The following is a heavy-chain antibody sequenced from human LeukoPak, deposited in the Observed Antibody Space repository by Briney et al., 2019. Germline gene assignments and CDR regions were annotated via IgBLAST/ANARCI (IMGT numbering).Heavy chain of an antibody. CDR2: IYTSGST. CDR3: ARQGSSSSGMSDYFDY. V-gene: IGHV4-4*09. CDR1: GGSISSYY. J-gene: IGHJ4*02. Sequence: SETLSLTCTVSGGSISSYYWSWIRQPPGKGLEWIGHIYTSGSTNYNPSLKSRVTISVDTSKNQFSLKLSSVTAADTAVYYCARQGSSSSGMSDYFDYWGQGTLVTVSS. D-gene: IGHD6-6*01.